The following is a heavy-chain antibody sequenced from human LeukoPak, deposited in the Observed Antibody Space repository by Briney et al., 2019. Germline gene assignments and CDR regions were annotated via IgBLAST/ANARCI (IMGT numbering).Heavy chain of an antibody. CDR1: GLTFSSYS. V-gene: IGHV3-21*01. D-gene: IGHD3-10*01. CDR3: AGLYGSGGYYFDY. Sequence: GGSLRLSCAASGLTFSSYSMNWVRQAPGKGLEWVSSISSSSSYIYYADSVKGRFTISRDNAKNSLYLQMNSLRAEDTAVYYCAGLYGSGGYYFDYWGQGTLVTVSS. CDR2: ISSSSSYI. J-gene: IGHJ4*02.